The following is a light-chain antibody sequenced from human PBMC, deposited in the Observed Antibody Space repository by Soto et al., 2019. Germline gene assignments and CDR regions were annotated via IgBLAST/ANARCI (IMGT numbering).Light chain of an antibody. CDR2: AGS. CDR3: QQTYSIPVT. Sequence: DIPMTQSPSSLSASVGDRVTITCRASQSISSYLNWYQQKPGKAPKLLIYAGSSLKSGVPSRFSGRGSGADFTLTISSLQPKDFATYYCQQTYSIPVTFGQGTKLEIK. V-gene: IGKV1-39*01. J-gene: IGKJ2*01. CDR1: QSISSY.